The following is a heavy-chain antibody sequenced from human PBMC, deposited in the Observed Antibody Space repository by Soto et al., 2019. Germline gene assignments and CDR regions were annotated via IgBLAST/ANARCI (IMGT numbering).Heavy chain of an antibody. V-gene: IGHV4-59*01. CDR2: IYYSGST. J-gene: IGHJ5*02. Sequence: SETLSLTCTVSGGSISRYYWNWIRQPPGKGLEWIGYIYYSGSTNYNPSLKSRVTISVDKSQNQFSLKRSSVTAAYTAVYYFARDPGSGSYYGWWEPWGKGTRLTVPS. CDR1: GGSISRYY. D-gene: IGHD3-10*01. CDR3: ARDPGSGSYYGWWEP.